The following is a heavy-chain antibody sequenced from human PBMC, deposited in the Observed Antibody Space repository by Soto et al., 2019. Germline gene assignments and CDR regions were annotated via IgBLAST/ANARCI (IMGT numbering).Heavy chain of an antibody. Sequence: EVQLLESGGGLVQPGGSLRLSCAASEFTFSSYAMTWVRQAPGKGLEWVSAISGSGVSTYYADSVKGRFTISRDNSKNTLYLQMTSLRAEDTAVYYCAKDRLKLAPHYFDYWGQGTLVTVSS. CDR1: EFTFSSYA. D-gene: IGHD6-13*01. V-gene: IGHV3-23*01. CDR2: ISGSGVST. J-gene: IGHJ4*02. CDR3: AKDRLKLAPHYFDY.